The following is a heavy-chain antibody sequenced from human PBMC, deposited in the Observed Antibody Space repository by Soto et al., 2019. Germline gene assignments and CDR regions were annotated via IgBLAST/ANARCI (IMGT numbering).Heavy chain of an antibody. Sequence: PSETLSLTCSVSGGSISSGDYFWSWIRQPPGKGLEWIGYIYYSGSTYYNPSLKSRVTISVDTSKSQSSLNLSSVTAADTAVYYCVRHQGTISPTSLFYSNYGMDVWGQGTTVT. J-gene: IGHJ6*02. V-gene: IGHV4-30-4*01. CDR2: IYYSGST. CDR1: GGSISSGDYF. D-gene: IGHD2-8*01. CDR3: VRHQGTISPTSLFYSNYGMDV.